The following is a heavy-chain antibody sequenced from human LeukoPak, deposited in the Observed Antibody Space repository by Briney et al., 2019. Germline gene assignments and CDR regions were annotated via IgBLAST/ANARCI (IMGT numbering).Heavy chain of an antibody. CDR3: ARGGCCSRGSCSHVFDY. CDR2: MSYDGSTK. V-gene: IGHV3-30-3*01. CDR1: GFTFSSYA. Sequence: GRSLRLSCAASGFTFSSYAMHWVRRAPGKGLEWVALMSYDGSTKYYADSVKGRFTVSRDTSQNALSLLMSSLRTEDTALYYCARGGCCSRGSCSHVFDYWGPGTLVTVSS. J-gene: IGHJ4*02. D-gene: IGHD2-15*01.